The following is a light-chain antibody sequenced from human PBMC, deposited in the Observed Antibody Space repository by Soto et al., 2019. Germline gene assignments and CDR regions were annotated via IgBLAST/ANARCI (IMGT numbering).Light chain of an antibody. V-gene: IGKV1-5*03. Sequence: IHRTDSPSTLSGSVLDRVAITCRASQTISIWLALYQQKPGKAPKLLIYKASTLKSGVPSRFSGSGSGTEFTLTISSLQPDDFATYYCQHYNSYSEAFGQGTKVDIK. J-gene: IGKJ1*01. CDR3: QHYNSYSEA. CDR2: KAS. CDR1: QTISIW.